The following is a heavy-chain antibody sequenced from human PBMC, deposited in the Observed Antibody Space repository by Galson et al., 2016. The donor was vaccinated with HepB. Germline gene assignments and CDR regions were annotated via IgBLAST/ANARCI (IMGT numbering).Heavy chain of an antibody. J-gene: IGHJ4*02. V-gene: IGHV3-9*01. D-gene: IGHD3-10*01. CDR2: ITWNSGTI. CDR3: AKAGFGSGSYPFDH. Sequence: SLRLSCAASGFNFLDYGVHWVRQAPGKGLEWISGITWNSGTIGYADSVKGRFSISKDNAKSSLYLQMNSLRAEDTALYYCAKAGFGSGSYPFDHWGQGTLVTVSS. CDR1: GFNFLDYG.